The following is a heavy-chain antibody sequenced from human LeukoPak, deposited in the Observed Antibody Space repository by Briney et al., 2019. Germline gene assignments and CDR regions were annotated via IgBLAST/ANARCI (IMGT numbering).Heavy chain of an antibody. D-gene: IGHD2-2*01. V-gene: IGHV3-7*01. CDR3: ARTRDNYYYMDV. Sequence: PGGSLRLSCAASGFTFSRYWMSWVRQAPGKGLEWVANIKQDGSEKYYVDSVKGRFTISRDNAKNSLYLQMNSLRAEDTAVYYCARTRDNYYYMDVWGKGTTVTVSS. J-gene: IGHJ6*03. CDR1: GFTFSRYW. CDR2: IKQDGSEK.